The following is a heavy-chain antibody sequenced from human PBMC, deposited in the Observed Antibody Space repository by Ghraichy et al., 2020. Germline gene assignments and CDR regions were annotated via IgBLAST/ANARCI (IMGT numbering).Heavy chain of an antibody. CDR3: ARLPQGDY. J-gene: IGHJ4*02. CDR2: T. V-gene: IGHV3-66*04. Sequence: TYYADSVKGRFTVSRDNSKNTLYLQMNSLRAEDTAVYYCARLPQGDYWGQGTLVTVSS.